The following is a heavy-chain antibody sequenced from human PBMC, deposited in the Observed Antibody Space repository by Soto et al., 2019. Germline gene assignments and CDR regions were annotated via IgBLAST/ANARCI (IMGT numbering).Heavy chain of an antibody. CDR2: ISGSGSAT. CDR1: GLTFTKYA. J-gene: IGHJ4*02. V-gene: IGHV3-23*01. CDR3: VKRSGFDSGLFDY. Sequence: EVQLLESGGGLVQPGGSLRLSCAVSGLTFTKYAMSWVRQAPGKGLEWVSAISGSGSATHYADSVKGRFTISRDNSKNTVSLQMNSLRVEDTAIYFCVKRSGFDSGLFDYWGQGTLVTVSS. D-gene: IGHD5-12*01.